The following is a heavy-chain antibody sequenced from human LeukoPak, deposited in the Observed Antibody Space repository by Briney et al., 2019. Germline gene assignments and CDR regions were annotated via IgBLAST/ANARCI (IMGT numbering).Heavy chain of an antibody. CDR1: GYTFTSYD. D-gene: IGHD2-2*01. CDR3: ARGLRRSSGPAAICCYYYGMDV. V-gene: IGHV1-8*01. Sequence: ASVKVSCKASGYTFTSYDISWVRQATGQGLEWMGWMNPNSGNTGYAQKFQGRVTMTRNTSISTAYMELSSLRSEDTAVYYCARGLRRSSGPAAICCYYYGMDVWGQGTTVTVFS. CDR2: MNPNSGNT. J-gene: IGHJ6*02.